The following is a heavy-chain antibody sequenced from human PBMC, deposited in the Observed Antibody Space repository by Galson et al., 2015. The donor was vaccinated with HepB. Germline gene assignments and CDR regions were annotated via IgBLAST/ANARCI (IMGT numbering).Heavy chain of an antibody. CDR2: INSKTDGGTT. D-gene: IGHD6-13*01. V-gene: IGHV3-15*01. CDR1: GFTFNNAW. CDR3: TTDVLYSTFWSWFNP. J-gene: IGHJ5*02. Sequence: SLRLSCAASGFTFNNAWMSWVRQPPGKGLEWVGHINSKTDGGTTDYAAPVKGRFTISRNDSKNTLYLQMNGLKTDDTAVYYCTTDVLYSTFWSWFNPWGQGTLVTVSS.